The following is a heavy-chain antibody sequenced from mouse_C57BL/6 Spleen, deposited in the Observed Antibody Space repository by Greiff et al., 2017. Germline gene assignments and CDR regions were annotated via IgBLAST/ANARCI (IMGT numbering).Heavy chain of an antibody. CDR3: ARGDYYGSRGLAY. CDR1: GYAFTNYL. V-gene: IGHV1-54*01. CDR2: INPGSGGT. D-gene: IGHD1-1*01. Sequence: VQLQQSGAELVRPGTSVKVSCKASGYAFTNYLIEWVKQRPGQGLEWIGVINPGSGGTNYNEKFKGKATLTADKSSSTAYMQLSSLTSEDSAVYFCARGDYYGSRGLAYWGQGTLVTVSA. J-gene: IGHJ3*01.